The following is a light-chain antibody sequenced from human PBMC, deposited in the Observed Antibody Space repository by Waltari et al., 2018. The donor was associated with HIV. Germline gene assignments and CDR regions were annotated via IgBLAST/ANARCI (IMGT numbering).Light chain of an antibody. CDR3: QQSYSTTWT. J-gene: IGKJ1*01. CDR2: AAS. Sequence: DIQMTQSPSSLSASVGDRVTITCLASQNINNYLNWYQEKPGKAPKLLIFAASSLQSGVPSRFSGSRSGTAFTLTSNNLQPEDFASYYCQQSYSTTWTFGQGTKVEIK. V-gene: IGKV1-39*01. CDR1: QNINNY.